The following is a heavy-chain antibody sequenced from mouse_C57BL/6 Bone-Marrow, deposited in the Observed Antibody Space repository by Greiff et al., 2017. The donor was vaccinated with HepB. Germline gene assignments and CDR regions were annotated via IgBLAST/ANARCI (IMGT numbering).Heavy chain of an antibody. V-gene: IGHV14-4*01. CDR2: IDPENGAT. Sequence: EVQLQQSGAELVRPGASVKLSCTASGFNIKDDYMHWVKQRPEQGLEWIGWIDPENGATEYASKFQGKATITADTSSNTAYLQLSSLTSEDTAVYYCTTRLDAMDYWGQGTSVTVSS. CDR3: TTRLDAMDY. CDR1: GFNIKDDY. J-gene: IGHJ4*01.